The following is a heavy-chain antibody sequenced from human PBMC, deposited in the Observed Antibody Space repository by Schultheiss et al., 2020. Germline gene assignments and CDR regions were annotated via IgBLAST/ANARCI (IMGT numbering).Heavy chain of an antibody. CDR2: IYYSGST. V-gene: IGHV4-39*07. CDR1: GFTFSSYA. Sequence: GSLRLSCAASGFTFSSYAMSWVRQAPGKGLEWIGSIYYSGSTYYNPSLKSRVTISVDTSKNQFSLKLSSVTAADTAVYYCSRAQLGYCSSTSCRRFDPWGQGTLVTVSS. CDR3: SRAQLGYCSSTSCRRFDP. J-gene: IGHJ5*02. D-gene: IGHD2-2*01.